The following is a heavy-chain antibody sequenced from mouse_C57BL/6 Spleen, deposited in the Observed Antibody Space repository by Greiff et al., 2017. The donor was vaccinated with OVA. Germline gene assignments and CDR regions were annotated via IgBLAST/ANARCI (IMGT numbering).Heavy chain of an antibody. CDR1: GYTFTSYW. CDR3: ASENGSSKRAWFAY. V-gene: IGHV1-72*01. CDR2: IDPNSGGT. Sequence: QVQLQQPGAELVKPGASVKLSCKASGYTFTSYWMHWVKQRPGRGLEWIGRIDPNSGGTKYNEKFKSKATLTVDKPSSTAYMQLSSLTSEDSAVYYCASENGSSKRAWFAYWGQGTLVTVSA. D-gene: IGHD1-1*01. J-gene: IGHJ3*01.